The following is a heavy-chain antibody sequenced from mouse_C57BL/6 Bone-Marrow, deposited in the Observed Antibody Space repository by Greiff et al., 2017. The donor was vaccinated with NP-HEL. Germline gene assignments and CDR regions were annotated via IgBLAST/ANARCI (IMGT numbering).Heavy chain of an antibody. V-gene: IGHV14-3*01. CDR2: IDPANGNT. CDR3: ARRYYYGSSHWYFDV. Sequence: VQLQQSVAELVRPGASVKLSCTASGFNIKNTYMHWVKQRPEQGLEWIGRIDPANGNTKYAPKFQGKATITADTSSNTAYLQLSSLTSEDTAIYYCARRYYYGSSHWYFDVWGTGTTVTVSS. D-gene: IGHD1-1*01. J-gene: IGHJ1*03. CDR1: GFNIKNTY.